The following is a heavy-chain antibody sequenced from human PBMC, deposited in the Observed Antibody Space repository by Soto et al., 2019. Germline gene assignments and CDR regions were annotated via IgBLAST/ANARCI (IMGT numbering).Heavy chain of an antibody. CDR3: ARVGPDDSSGYAY. J-gene: IGHJ4*02. Sequence: VASVKVSCKASGYTFTSYSFHWVRQAPGQGFEWMGLINPNGGRTFYAQKFQGRVVMTRDLSTGTVYLELSSLRSDDTGVFYCARVGPDDSSGYAYWAQGTLVTVSS. V-gene: IGHV1-46*01. D-gene: IGHD3-22*01. CDR2: INPNGGRT. CDR1: GYTFTSYS.